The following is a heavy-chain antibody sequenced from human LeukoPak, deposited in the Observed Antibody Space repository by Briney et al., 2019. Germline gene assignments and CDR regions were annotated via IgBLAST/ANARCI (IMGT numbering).Heavy chain of an antibody. J-gene: IGHJ4*02. V-gene: IGHV4-38-2*02. D-gene: IGHD3-3*01. Sequence: PSETLSLTCTVSGYSISSGYYWGWIRQPPGKGLEWIGEINHSGSTNYNPSLKSRVTISVDTSKNQFSLKLSSVTAADTAVYYCARGSDFWSGYNNWGQGTLVTVSS. CDR3: ARGSDFWSGYNN. CDR2: INHSGST. CDR1: GYSISSGYY.